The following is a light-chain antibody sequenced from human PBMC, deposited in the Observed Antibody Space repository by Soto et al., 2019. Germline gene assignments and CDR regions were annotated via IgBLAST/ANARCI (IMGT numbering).Light chain of an antibody. Sequence: QSALTQPASVSGSPGQSITISCTGTSSDVGGYNYVSWYQQHPGKAPKVMIYDGSNRPSGVSNRFSGSKSGNTASLTISGLQAEDEADYYCSSYTSSSTYGFGTGTKLTVL. CDR2: DGS. CDR3: SSYTSSSTYG. J-gene: IGLJ1*01. CDR1: SSDVGGYNY. V-gene: IGLV2-14*01.